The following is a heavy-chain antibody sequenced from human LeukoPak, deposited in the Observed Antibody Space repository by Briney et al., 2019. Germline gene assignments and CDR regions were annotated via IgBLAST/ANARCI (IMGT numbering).Heavy chain of an antibody. D-gene: IGHD6-13*01. J-gene: IGHJ4*02. CDR2: INPSGGST. V-gene: IGHV1-46*01. CDR3: ARDGPGYSSPTGFDY. CDR1: GYTFTSYY. Sequence: GASVKVSCKASGYTFTSYYMHWVRQAPGQGLEWMGIINPSGGSTSYAQKFQGSVTMTRDMSTSTVYMELSSLRSEDTAVYYCARDGPGYSSPTGFDYWGQGTLVTVSS.